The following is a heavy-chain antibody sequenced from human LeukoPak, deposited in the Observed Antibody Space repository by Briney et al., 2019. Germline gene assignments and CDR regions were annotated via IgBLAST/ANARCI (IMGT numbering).Heavy chain of an antibody. Sequence: SQTLSLTCTVSGVSMSSSSYYWAWIRQSPGKGLEWIGSVYYSGTTHYESSLKSRVSMSIDTSKTQFALKVNSVTVADTAVYYCARILDLVTTKTIDYWGQGSLVIVSS. J-gene: IGHJ4*02. V-gene: IGHV4-39*06. CDR3: ARILDLVTTKTIDY. D-gene: IGHD2-21*02. CDR1: GVSMSSSSYY. CDR2: VYYSGTT.